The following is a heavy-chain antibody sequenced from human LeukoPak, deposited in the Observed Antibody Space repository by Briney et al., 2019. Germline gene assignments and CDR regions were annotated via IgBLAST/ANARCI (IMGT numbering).Heavy chain of an antibody. CDR2: IFYSGNT. V-gene: IGHV4-39*01. Sequence: SETLSLTCTVSGDSISTSDFYWGWVRQPPGRGLEWIGDIFYSGNTHYNPSLTSRVTISADTSKNQFSLRLNSVTAADTAVYYCARRGTRTMTEVVPAIDYWGQGTLVTVSS. D-gene: IGHD3-22*01. CDR1: GDSISTSDFY. CDR3: ARRGTRTMTEVVPAIDY. J-gene: IGHJ4*02.